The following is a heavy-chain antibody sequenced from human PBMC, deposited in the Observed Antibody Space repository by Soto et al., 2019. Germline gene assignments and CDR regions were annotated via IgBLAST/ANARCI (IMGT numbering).Heavy chain of an antibody. J-gene: IGHJ5*02. CDR1: GGSISSGAYY. Sequence: QVQLQESGPGLVKPSPTLSLTCTVSGGSISSGAYYWSWIRQHSEKGLEWIGYMHYSGIAYYNPSLTTRVTRSVDTSKNQVSLKLSSVTAADTAVYYCARYYFDNSGYSNWFDPWGRGTLVTVSS. D-gene: IGHD3-22*01. CDR3: ARYYFDNSGYSNWFDP. V-gene: IGHV4-31*03. CDR2: MHYSGIA.